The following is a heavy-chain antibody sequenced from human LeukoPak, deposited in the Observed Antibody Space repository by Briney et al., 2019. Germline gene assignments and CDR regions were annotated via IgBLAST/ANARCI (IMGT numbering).Heavy chain of an antibody. CDR2: IYPGDSDT. CDR1: GFTFSSYA. Sequence: GGSLRLSCAASGFTFSSYAMSWVRQMPGKGLEWMGIIYPGDSDTRYSPSFQGQVTISADKSISTAYLQWSSLKASDTAMYYCARPGYCSGGSCYFFDYWGQGTLVTVSS. CDR3: ARPGYCSGGSCYFFDY. V-gene: IGHV5-51*01. J-gene: IGHJ4*02. D-gene: IGHD2-15*01.